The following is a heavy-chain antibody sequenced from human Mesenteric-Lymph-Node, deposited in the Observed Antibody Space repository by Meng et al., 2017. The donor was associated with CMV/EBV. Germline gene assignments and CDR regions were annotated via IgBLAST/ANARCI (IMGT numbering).Heavy chain of an antibody. CDR2: ISYSGTT. J-gene: IGHJ4*02. D-gene: IGHD3-22*01. Sequence: GWIRQPPGKGLEWIGSISYSGTTYYNPSLKSRVTISVDTSNNQFSLKLNSVTAADTAVYYCARFYYYDSSGYYPYYFDYWGQGTLVTVSS. CDR3: ARFYYYDSSGYYPYYFDY. V-gene: IGHV4-39*01.